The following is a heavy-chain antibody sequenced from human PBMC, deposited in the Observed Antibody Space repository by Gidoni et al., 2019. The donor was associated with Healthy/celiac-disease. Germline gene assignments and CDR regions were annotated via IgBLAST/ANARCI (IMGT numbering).Heavy chain of an antibody. CDR2: IRSKAYGGTT. D-gene: IGHD3-10*01. Sequence: EVQLVESGGGLVQPGRSLRLSCTASGFTFGDYAMSWFRQAPGKGLEWVGFIRSKAYGGTTEYAASVKGRFTISRDDSKSIAYLQMNSLKTEDTAVYYCTRDDVLLWFGELPPAGYWGQGTLVTVSS. CDR3: TRDDVLLWFGELPPAGY. V-gene: IGHV3-49*03. CDR1: GFTFGDYA. J-gene: IGHJ4*02.